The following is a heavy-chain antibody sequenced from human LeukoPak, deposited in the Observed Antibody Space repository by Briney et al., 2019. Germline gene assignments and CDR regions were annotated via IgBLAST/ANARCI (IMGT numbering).Heavy chain of an antibody. V-gene: IGHV4-39*01. CDR2: VYFSGST. CDR1: GGSISSSSYY. Sequence: SETLSLTCTVSGGSISSSSYYWGWIRQPPGKGLEWIGSVYFSGSTYYNPSLKSRVTISVDTSKNQFSLKLSSVTAADTAVYYCARQDGTSSWSFFDYWGQGTLVTVFS. CDR3: ARQDGTSSWSFFDY. J-gene: IGHJ4*02. D-gene: IGHD6-13*01.